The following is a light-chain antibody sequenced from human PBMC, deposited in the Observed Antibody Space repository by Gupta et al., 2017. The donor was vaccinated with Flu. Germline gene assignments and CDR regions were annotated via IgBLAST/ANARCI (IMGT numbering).Light chain of an antibody. Sequence: SAAVGDRVTMTCRARQGSRSYLAWYQQKPGTAPNILIYEISTLQTGVSSRFSGSGSGTEFTLTISNLQPEDFATYYGEHLQSYPLTFGGGTKVEIK. J-gene: IGKJ4*01. V-gene: IGKV1-9*01. CDR2: EIS. CDR1: QGSRSY. CDR3: EHLQSYPLT.